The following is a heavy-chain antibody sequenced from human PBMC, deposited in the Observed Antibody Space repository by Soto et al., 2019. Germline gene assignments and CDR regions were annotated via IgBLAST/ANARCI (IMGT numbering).Heavy chain of an antibody. Sequence: QVQLQESGPGLVKPSETLSLTCTVSGGSISSYYWSWIRQPPGKGLEWIGYIYYSGSTNYNPSLTSRVTISVDTSKNQFSLKLSSVTAADTAVYYCARDRDYWGQGTLVTVCS. CDR3: ARDRDY. CDR1: GGSISSYY. CDR2: IYYSGST. J-gene: IGHJ4*02. V-gene: IGHV4-59*01.